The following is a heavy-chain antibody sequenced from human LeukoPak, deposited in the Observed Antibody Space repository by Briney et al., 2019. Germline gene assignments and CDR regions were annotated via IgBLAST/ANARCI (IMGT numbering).Heavy chain of an antibody. CDR3: AKAHASSGWYAYYFDY. J-gene: IGHJ4*02. D-gene: IGHD6-19*01. V-gene: IGHV3-23*01. Sequence: GGSLRLSCAASGMPFSSDAMSWVRQAPGKGLEWVSAISGSGGSTYHADSVKGRFTISRDNSKNTLYLQMNSLRAEDTAVYYCAKAHASSGWYAYYFDYWGQGTLVTVSS. CDR1: GMPFSSDA. CDR2: ISGSGGST.